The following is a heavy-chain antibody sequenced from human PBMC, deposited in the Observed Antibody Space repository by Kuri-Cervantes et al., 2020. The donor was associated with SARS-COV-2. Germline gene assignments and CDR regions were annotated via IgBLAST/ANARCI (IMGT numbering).Heavy chain of an antibody. J-gene: IGHJ6*02. V-gene: IGHV4-59*01. D-gene: IGHD3-10*01. CDR1: GGSISSYY. CDR2: IYYSGST. CDR3: ARGWDYGSGSYYPRGDYGMDV. Sequence: GSLRLSCTVSGGSISSYYWSWIRQPPGKGLEWIGYIYYSGSTNYNPSPKSRVTISVDTSKNQFSLKLSSVTAADTAVYYCARGWDYGSGSYYPRGDYGMDVWGQGTTVTVSS.